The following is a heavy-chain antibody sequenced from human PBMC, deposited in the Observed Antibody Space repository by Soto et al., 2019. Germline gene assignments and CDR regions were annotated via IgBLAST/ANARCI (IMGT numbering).Heavy chain of an antibody. Sequence: EVQLLESGGGLVQPGGSLRLSCAASGFTFSSYAMSWVRQAPGKGLEWVSAISGSGGSTYYADSVKGRFTISRDNSKNTLYQQMNSLRAEDTAVYYCAKVGASYSYDSSGSGSGLFDYWGQGTLVTVSS. D-gene: IGHD3-22*01. CDR2: ISGSGGST. CDR1: GFTFSSYA. V-gene: IGHV3-23*01. CDR3: AKVGASYSYDSSGSGSGLFDY. J-gene: IGHJ4*02.